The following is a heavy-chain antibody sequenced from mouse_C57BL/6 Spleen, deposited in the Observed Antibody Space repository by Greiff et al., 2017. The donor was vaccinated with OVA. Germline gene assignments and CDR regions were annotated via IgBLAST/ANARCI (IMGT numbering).Heavy chain of an antibody. Sequence: VQLQQSGPELVKPGASVKISCKASGYSFTSYYIHWVKQRPGQGLEWIGWIYPGSGNTKYNEKFKGKATLTADTSSSTAYMQLSSLTSEDSAVYYCARVITTPRGYFDYWGQGTTLTVSS. J-gene: IGHJ2*01. V-gene: IGHV1-66*01. CDR2: IYPGSGNT. CDR3: ARVITTPRGYFDY. D-gene: IGHD1-1*01. CDR1: GYSFTSYY.